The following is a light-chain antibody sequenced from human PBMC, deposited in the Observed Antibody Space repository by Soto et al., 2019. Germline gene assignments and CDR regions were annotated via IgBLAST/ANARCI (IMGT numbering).Light chain of an antibody. CDR3: SSYAASSNV. V-gene: IGLV2-8*01. CDR1: SSDVGGYNY. J-gene: IGLJ1*01. Sequence: QSALTQPPSASGSPGQSVAISCTGTSSDVGGYNYVSWYQQHPGKAPKLMIYEVNKRPSGVPDRFSGSKSGNTASLTVSGLQDEDEADYYCSSYAASSNVFGIGTKVTVL. CDR2: EVN.